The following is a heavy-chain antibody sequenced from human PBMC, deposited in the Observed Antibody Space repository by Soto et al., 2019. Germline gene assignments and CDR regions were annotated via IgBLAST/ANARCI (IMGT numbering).Heavy chain of an antibody. Sequence: PSETLSLTCTVSGGSVSSDSYYWSWIRQPPGKGLEWIGYIYYSGSTNYNPSLKSRVTISVDTSKNQFSLKLSSVTAADTAVYYCARDQRVGATVPYYYYGMDVWGQGTTVTVSS. CDR2: IYYSGST. V-gene: IGHV4-61*01. CDR3: ARDQRVGATVPYYYYGMDV. D-gene: IGHD1-26*01. J-gene: IGHJ6*02. CDR1: GGSVSSDSYY.